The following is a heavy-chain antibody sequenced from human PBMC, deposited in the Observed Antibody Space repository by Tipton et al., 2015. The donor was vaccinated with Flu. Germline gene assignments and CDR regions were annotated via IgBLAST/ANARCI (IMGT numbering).Heavy chain of an antibody. D-gene: IGHD6-19*01. CDR1: GFTLTRYG. Sequence: SLRLSWAVSGFTLTRYGMSWVRQAPGKGLEWISGFSVSGGATFFADSVKGRFTISRDYYKNTLYLQMNSLRPDDTAVYYCAKVIPELVAGLDRWGQGTLVTVS. V-gene: IGHV3-23*01. J-gene: IGHJ5*02. CDR3: AKVIPELVAGLDR. CDR2: FSVSGGAT.